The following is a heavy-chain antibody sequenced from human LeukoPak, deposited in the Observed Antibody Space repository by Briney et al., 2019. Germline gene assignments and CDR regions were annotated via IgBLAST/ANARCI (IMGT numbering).Heavy chain of an antibody. CDR2: INAGNGDT. Sequence: ASVKVSCKASGYTFSNHDIHWVRQAPGQRLEWMGWINAGNGDTKYSQEFQGRVTITRDTSATTAYMELSSLRSEDMAVYYCTLHNYWGQGTLVTVSS. D-gene: IGHD3-10*01. V-gene: IGHV1-3*03. CDR3: TLHNY. J-gene: IGHJ4*02. CDR1: GYTFSNHD.